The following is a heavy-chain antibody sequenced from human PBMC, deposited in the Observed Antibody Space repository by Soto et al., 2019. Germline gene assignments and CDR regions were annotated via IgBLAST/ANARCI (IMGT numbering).Heavy chain of an antibody. CDR1: GFTFSSYS. Sequence: GGSLRLSCAASGFTFSSYSMNWVRQAPGKGLEWVSYISSSSSTIYYADSVKGRFTISRDNAKNSLYLQMNSLRAEDTAVYYCARVFPLSGWPKSYYFDYWGQGTLVTVSS. J-gene: IGHJ4*02. CDR2: ISSSSSTI. D-gene: IGHD6-19*01. V-gene: IGHV3-48*01. CDR3: ARVFPLSGWPKSYYFDY.